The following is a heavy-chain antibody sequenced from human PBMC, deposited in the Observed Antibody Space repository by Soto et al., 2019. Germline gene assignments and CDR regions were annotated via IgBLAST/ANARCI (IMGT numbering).Heavy chain of an antibody. CDR3: AREGRWLQSNFDY. D-gene: IGHD5-12*01. J-gene: IGHJ4*02. Sequence: SVKVSCKASGGTFSSYAISWVRQAPGQGLEWMGGIIPIFGTANYAQKFQGRVTITADESTSTAYMELSSLRSEDTAVYYCAREGRWLQSNFDYWGQGTLVTVSS. V-gene: IGHV1-69*13. CDR2: IIPIFGTA. CDR1: GGTFSSYA.